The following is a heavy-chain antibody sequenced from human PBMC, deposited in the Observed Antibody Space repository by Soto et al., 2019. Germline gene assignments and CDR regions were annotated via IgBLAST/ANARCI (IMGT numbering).Heavy chain of an antibody. CDR2: IYPGDSDT. CDR1: GYSFTLYW. Sequence: GESLNISCKGSGYSFTLYWIGWVRQMPGKGLEWMGIIYPGDSDTRYSPSFQGQVTISADKSISTAYLQWSSLKASDTAMYYCARHWWYSSSTKPNYYYGMDVWGQGTTVTVSS. V-gene: IGHV5-51*01. J-gene: IGHJ6*02. CDR3: ARHWWYSSSTKPNYYYGMDV. D-gene: IGHD6-6*01.